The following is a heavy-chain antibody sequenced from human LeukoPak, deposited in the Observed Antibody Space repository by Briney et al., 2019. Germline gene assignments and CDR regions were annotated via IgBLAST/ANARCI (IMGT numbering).Heavy chain of an antibody. D-gene: IGHD3-22*01. Sequence: GGSLRLSCAASGFTFTGHAMHWVRQAPGKGLEWVAVISYDGSNKYYADSVKGRFTISRDNSKNTLYLQMNGLRAEDTAVYYCARCPDYFDSSGYYNCWGQGTLVTVSS. CDR2: ISYDGSNK. V-gene: IGHV3-30*04. J-gene: IGHJ4*02. CDR1: GFTFTGHA. CDR3: ARCPDYFDSSGYYNC.